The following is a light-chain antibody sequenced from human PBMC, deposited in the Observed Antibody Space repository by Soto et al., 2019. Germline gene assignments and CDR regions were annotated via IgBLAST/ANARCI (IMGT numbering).Light chain of an antibody. CDR2: DVS. Sequence: QSALTQPRSVSGSPGQSVTISCTGTSSDVGGYNYVSWYQQHPDKAPKLMIYDVSKRPSGVPDRFSGSKSGNTASLTISGLQAEDEADDYCCSYAGSYTFVFGTGTKLTVL. J-gene: IGLJ1*01. V-gene: IGLV2-11*01. CDR1: SSDVGGYNY. CDR3: CSYAGSYTFV.